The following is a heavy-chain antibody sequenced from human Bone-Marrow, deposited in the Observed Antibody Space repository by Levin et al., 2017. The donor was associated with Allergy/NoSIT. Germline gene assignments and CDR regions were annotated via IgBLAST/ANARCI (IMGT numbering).Heavy chain of an antibody. V-gene: IGHV4-31*03. CDR3: ARGGRHIVEWLARRPYHYYGMDV. CDR2: IYYSGST. D-gene: IGHD3-3*01. J-gene: IGHJ6*02. CDR1: GGSISSGGYY. Sequence: SETLSLTCTVSGGSISSGGYYWSWIRQHPGKGLEWIGYIYYSGSTYYNPSLKSRVTISVDTSKNQFSLKLSSVTAADTAVYYCARGGRHIVEWLARRPYHYYGMDVWGQGTTVTVSS.